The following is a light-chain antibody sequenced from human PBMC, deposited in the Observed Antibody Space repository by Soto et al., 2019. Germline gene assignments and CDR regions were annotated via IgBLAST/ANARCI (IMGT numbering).Light chain of an antibody. CDR3: QQYYSFPRT. Sequence: DMPMTQSQSSLSASVGDRVTITCRASQSISTYLNLYQQKPGKAPELLIYAASTLQSGVPSRFSGSGSGTDFTLTISCLQSEDFATYYCQQYYSFPRTFGQGTKVDIK. V-gene: IGKV1-39*01. CDR1: QSISTY. CDR2: AAS. J-gene: IGKJ1*01.